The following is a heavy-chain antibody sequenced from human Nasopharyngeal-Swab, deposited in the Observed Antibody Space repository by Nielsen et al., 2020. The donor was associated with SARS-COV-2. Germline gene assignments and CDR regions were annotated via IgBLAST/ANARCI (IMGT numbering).Heavy chain of an antibody. CDR3: ARDLGGGYCTTINCLGS. D-gene: IGHD2-8*01. V-gene: IGHV3-53*01. J-gene: IGHJ1*01. CDR2: TEIGGTT. Sequence: GSLKISGAASGFGFSAHYMDWVRQAPGMGLEWVSVTEIGGTTHYADSVKGRFSISRDSSTNTLYLQMNSLRVEDTAVYYCARDLGGGYCTTINCLGSWGQGTLVTVSS. CDR1: GFGFSAHY.